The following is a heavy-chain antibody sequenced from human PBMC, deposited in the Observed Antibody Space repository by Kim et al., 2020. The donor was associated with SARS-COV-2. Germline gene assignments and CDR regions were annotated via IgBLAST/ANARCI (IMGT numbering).Heavy chain of an antibody. J-gene: IGHJ4*02. CDR3: ARHQGNGDYPVY. Sequence: SETLSLTCTVSGGSISSSSYYWGWIRQPPGKGLEWIGSIYYSGSTYYNPSLKSRVTISVDTSKNQFSLKLSSVTAADTAVYYCARHQGNGDYPVYWGQGTLVTVSS. CDR2: IYYSGST. CDR1: GGSISSSSYY. D-gene: IGHD4-17*01. V-gene: IGHV4-39*01.